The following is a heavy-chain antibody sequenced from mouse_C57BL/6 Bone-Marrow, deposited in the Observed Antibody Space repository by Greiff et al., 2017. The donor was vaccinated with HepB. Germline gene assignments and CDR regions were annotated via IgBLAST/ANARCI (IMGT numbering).Heavy chain of an antibody. CDR2: IYHRSGNT. D-gene: IGHD2-10*01. V-gene: IGHV1-81*01. J-gene: IGHJ3*01. Sequence: VKLMESGAELARPGASVKLSCKASGYTFTSYGISWVKQSTGQGLEWIGEIYHRSGNTYYNEQFKGKATLAADKSSSTAYMALRSVTSEDSAVYFCARCPYLYSWFAYWGQGTLVTVSA. CDR1: GYTFTSYG. CDR3: ARCPYLYSWFAY.